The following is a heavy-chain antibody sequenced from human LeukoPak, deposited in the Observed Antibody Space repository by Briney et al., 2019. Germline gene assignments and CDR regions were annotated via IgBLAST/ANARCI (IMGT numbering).Heavy chain of an antibody. CDR2: IYTSGST. D-gene: IGHD3-22*01. J-gene: IGHJ4*02. CDR3: ARSYGSSGYYPYYFDY. V-gene: IGHV4-4*07. CDR1: GVSISSYY. Sequence: SETLSLTCTGSGVSISSYYWSWIRQPAGKRLEWIGRIYTSGSTNHNPSLKSRVTMSVDKSKNQLSLKLSSVTAADTAMYYCARSYGSSGYYPYYFDYWGQGTLVTVSS.